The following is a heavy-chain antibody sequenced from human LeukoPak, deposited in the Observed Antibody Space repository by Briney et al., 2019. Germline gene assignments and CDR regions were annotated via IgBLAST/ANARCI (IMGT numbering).Heavy chain of an antibody. CDR1: GFIFRSHT. J-gene: IGHJ6*02. CDR2: ISSTSGTI. V-gene: IGHV3-48*02. Sequence: GGSLRLSCAASGFIFRSHTMNWVRQGPGKGLEWVSYISSTSGTIYYADSVKGRFTISRDNAKNSLYLQMNSLRDEDTAVYYCARDYYGMDVWGQGTTVTVS. CDR3: ARDYYGMDV.